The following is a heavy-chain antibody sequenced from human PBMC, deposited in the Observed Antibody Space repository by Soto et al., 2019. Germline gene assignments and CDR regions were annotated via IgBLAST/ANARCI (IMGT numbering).Heavy chain of an antibody. D-gene: IGHD6-19*01. CDR3: ARGSIAVADRGLWFDP. J-gene: IGHJ5*02. Sequence: SVKVSCKASGGTFSSYAISWVRQAPGQGLEWMGGIIPIFGTANYAQKFQGRVTITADESTSTAYMELSSLRSEDTAVYYCARGSIAVADRGLWFDPWGQGTLVTVSS. V-gene: IGHV1-69*13. CDR1: GGTFSSYA. CDR2: IIPIFGTA.